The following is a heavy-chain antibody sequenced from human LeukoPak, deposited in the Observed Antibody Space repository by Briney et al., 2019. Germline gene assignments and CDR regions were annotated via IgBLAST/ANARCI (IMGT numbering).Heavy chain of an antibody. J-gene: IGHJ4*02. CDR2: INYSGNT. CDR3: ARRKTGTMEDY. CDR1: GGSISSYY. D-gene: IGHD1-7*01. Sequence: PSETLSLTCTVSGGSISSYYWGWVRQPPGKGLEWIGTINYSGNTYYNPSLKSRVTISVDTSKSQFSLKLSSVTAADTAVYYCARRKTGTMEDYWGQGTLVTVSS. V-gene: IGHV4-39*01.